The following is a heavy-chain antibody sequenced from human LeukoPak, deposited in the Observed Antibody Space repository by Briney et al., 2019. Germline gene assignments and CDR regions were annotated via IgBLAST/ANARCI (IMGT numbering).Heavy chain of an antibody. Sequence: GGSLRLSCATSGFPFGTNTMSWVRQAPGKGLEWVATIGNTETFYADSVTGRFTISRDNSKNTVNLQMNRLRVEDTAIYYCAKDWIQFNRVFDCFDSWGQGTLVTVSS. J-gene: IGHJ4*02. V-gene: IGHV3-23*01. D-gene: IGHD5-18*01. CDR3: AKDWIQFNRVFDCFDS. CDR1: GFPFGTNT. CDR2: IGNTET.